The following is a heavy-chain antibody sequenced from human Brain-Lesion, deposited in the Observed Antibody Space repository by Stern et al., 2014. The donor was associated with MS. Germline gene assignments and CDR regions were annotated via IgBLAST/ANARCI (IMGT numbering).Heavy chain of an antibody. V-gene: IGHV3-74*01. CDR2: INRDGSDT. D-gene: IGHD3-16*01. CDR3: ARGVGDY. CDR1: GFNFSSYW. Sequence: EVQLVESGGGLVQPGGSLRLSWAASGFNFSSYWMHWVRQFPEKGLFWVSQINRDGSDTSYADSVKGRFSISRDNIRNMLYLRMTSLRAEDTAVYYCARGVGDYWGQGARVTVSS. J-gene: IGHJ4*02.